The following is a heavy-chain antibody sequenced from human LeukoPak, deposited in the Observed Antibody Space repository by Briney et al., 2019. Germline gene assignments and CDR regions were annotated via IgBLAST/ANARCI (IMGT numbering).Heavy chain of an antibody. V-gene: IGHV3-66*01. CDR1: GFTVSSNY. CDR3: ATLGAGGYDFWSAQYYFDY. J-gene: IGHJ4*02. CDR2: IYSGGST. Sequence: GGSLRLSCAASGFTVSSNYMSWVRQAPGKGLEWVSVIYSGGSTYYSESVKGRFTISRDNSKNTLYLQMNSLRAEDTAVYYCATLGAGGYDFWSAQYYFDYWGQGTLVTVSS. D-gene: IGHD3-3*01.